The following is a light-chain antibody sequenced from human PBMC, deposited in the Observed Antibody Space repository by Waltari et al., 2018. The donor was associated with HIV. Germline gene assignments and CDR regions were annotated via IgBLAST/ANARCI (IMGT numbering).Light chain of an antibody. V-gene: IGKV3-20*01. J-gene: IGKJ2*01. CDR3: QQYGSSPPYT. CDR1: QSVSSSY. CDR2: GAS. Sequence: EIVLTQYPGTLSLSPGARATPSCSASQSVSSSYLAWYQQKPGQAPRLLIYGASRRATGIPDRFSGSGSGTDFTLTISRLEPEDFAVYYCQQYGSSPPYTFGQGTKLEIK.